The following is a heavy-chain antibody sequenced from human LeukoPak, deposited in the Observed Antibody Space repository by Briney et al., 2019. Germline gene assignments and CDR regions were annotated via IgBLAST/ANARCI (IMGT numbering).Heavy chain of an antibody. CDR3: ARIRHSGIDYYYYGMDV. V-gene: IGHV4-59*01. CDR1: GGSISSYY. J-gene: IGHJ6*02. CDR2: IYYRGST. D-gene: IGHD3-10*01. Sequence: SETLSLTCTVSGGSISSYYWSWIRQPPGKGLEWIGYIYYRGSTNYNPSLKSRVTISVDTSKNQFSLKLSSVTAADTAVYYCARIRHSGIDYYYYGMDVWGQGTTVTVSS.